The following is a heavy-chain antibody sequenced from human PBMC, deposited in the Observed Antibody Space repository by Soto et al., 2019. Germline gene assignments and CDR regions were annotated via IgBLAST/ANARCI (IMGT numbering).Heavy chain of an antibody. CDR2: VSGSSGSK. D-gene: IGHD1-7*01. CDR1: GFTFSSYA. V-gene: IGHV3-23*01. J-gene: IGHJ4*02. CDR3: AKDWCSGTTCYCLEN. Sequence: EVQLLESGGGLVQPGGSLRLSCAASGFTFSSYAMSWVRQAPGKGLEWVSSVSGSSGSKSYADSVKGRFTISRDNSKSTVYLQMNSLRAEYTAVYFCAKDWCSGTTCYCLENWGQGTLVTVSS.